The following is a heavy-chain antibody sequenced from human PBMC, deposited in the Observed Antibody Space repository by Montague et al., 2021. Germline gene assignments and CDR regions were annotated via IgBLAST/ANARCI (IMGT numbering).Heavy chain of an antibody. CDR2: TSATGGGT. J-gene: IGHJ4*02. CDR1: GFTFSGYA. CDR3: AKNRAAPGRSSFDY. Sequence: SLRLSCAASGFTFSGYAMSWVRQAPGKGLEWVSGTSATGGGTFYADSVKGRFIISRDNSKNTLFLQMNSLRADDPAVYYCAKNRAAPGRSSFDYWGQGTMVTVSS. D-gene: IGHD6-13*01. V-gene: IGHV3-23*01.